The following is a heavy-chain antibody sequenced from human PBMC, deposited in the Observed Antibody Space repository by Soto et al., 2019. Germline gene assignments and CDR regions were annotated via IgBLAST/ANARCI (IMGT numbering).Heavy chain of an antibody. CDR2: IYYSGST. Sequence: SETLSLTCTVSGGSISSYYWSWIRQPPGKGLEWIGYIYYSGSTNYNPSLKSRVTISVDTSKNQFSLKLSSVTAADTAVYYCARVYDEYYYYYMDVWGKGTTVTVSS. J-gene: IGHJ6*03. V-gene: IGHV4-59*01. CDR3: ARVYDEYYYYYMDV. D-gene: IGHD5-12*01. CDR1: GGSISSYY.